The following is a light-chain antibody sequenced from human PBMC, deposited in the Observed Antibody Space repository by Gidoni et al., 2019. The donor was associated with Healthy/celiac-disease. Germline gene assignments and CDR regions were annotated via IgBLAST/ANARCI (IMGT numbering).Light chain of an antibody. V-gene: IGLV1-40*01. Sequence: QSVLTQQPSVSGAPGQRVTISCTGSSSNIGAGYDVHWYQQLPGTAPNLLIYGNSNRPSGVPDRFSGSKSGTSASLAITGLQAEDEADYYCQSYDSSLYVFGTGTKVTVL. CDR2: GNS. J-gene: IGLJ1*01. CDR1: SSNIGAGYD. CDR3: QSYDSSLYV.